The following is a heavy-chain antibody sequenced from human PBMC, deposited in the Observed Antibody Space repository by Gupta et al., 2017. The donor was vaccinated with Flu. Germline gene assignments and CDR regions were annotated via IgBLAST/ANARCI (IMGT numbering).Heavy chain of an antibody. V-gene: IGHV3-7*01. CDR1: GFTFSNYW. J-gene: IGHJ4*01. Sequence: GFTFSNYWMGWGRQDPGEGLEWVANRNQDGSEQRYADSVKGRVTISRDDDKNSMSLQVNSLRVEDTGVYYCGRAGRPWSYFNDGGGHGTMVTVSS. CDR2: RNQDGSEQ. CDR3: GRAGRPWSYFNDG. D-gene: IGHD1-26*01.